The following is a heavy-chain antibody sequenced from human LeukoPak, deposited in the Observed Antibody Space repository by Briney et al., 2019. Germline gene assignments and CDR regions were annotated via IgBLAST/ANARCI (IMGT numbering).Heavy chain of an antibody. V-gene: IGHV3-66*01. CDR3: AKSPKTGFLFDY. D-gene: IGHD1-1*01. Sequence: GSLRLSCAASGFTVSSNYMSWVRQAPGKGLEWVSVIYGGVNTVYADSVKGRFTISRDNSKNTLYLQMNSLRAEDTAVYYCAKSPKTGFLFDYWGKGTLVTVSP. J-gene: IGHJ4*02. CDR1: GFTVSSNY. CDR2: IYGGVNT.